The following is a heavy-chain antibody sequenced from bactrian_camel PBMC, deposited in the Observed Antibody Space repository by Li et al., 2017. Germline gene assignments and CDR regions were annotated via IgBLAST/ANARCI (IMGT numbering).Heavy chain of an antibody. CDR2: ISSDGAST. J-gene: IGHJ7*01. V-gene: IGHV3S31*01. CDR1: GFTFSSYA. Sequence: VQLVESGGGLVQPGGSLRLSCAASGFTFSSYAMTWVRQAPGKGLEWVSTISSDGASTYYADSVKGRFIISRDNAKNTLYLQLNSLKTEDMAMYYCAKVIYNGMDYWVNGTQVTVS.